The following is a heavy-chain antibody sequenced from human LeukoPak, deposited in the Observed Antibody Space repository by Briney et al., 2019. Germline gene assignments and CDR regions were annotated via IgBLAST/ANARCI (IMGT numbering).Heavy chain of an antibody. CDR2: IIPIFGSA. Sequence: GASVKVSCKASRDTFINNVISWLRQVPGQGLEWMGGIIPIFGSAAYAQKFQGRVTITADESTSTAYMDLSSLRSEDTAVYYSARVVTPRYCSTTSCYWKGWFDPWGQGTLVTVSS. CDR3: ARVVTPRYCSTTSCYWKGWFDP. CDR1: RDTFINNV. D-gene: IGHD2-2*01. V-gene: IGHV1-69*13. J-gene: IGHJ5*02.